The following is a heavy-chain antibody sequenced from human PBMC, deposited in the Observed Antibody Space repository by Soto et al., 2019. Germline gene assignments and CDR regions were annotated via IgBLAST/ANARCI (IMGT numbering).Heavy chain of an antibody. CDR3: ARGDRGGSGSPACYYFSGLDV. Sequence: EVKVLESGGDLVQPGGSLRLSCVASGFTFSEYAMTWVRQAPAKGLDWVSSVSANGDITYYADSVKGRFTISRDNSNNTLLLQMNSLRAEDTALYYCARGDRGGSGSPACYYFSGLDVWGQGTTVIVSS. CDR1: GFTFSEYA. V-gene: IGHV3-23*01. CDR2: VSANGDIT. J-gene: IGHJ6*02. D-gene: IGHD3-10*01.